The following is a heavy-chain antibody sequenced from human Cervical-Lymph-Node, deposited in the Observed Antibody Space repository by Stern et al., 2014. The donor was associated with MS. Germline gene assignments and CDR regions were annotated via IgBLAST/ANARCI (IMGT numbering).Heavy chain of an antibody. CDR3: ARGWEVLFS. D-gene: IGHD1-26*01. J-gene: IGHJ4*02. CDR2: IDSDGSIT. Sequence: EVQLVESGGGPVQPGGSLRVSCAASGFTFSSYWMYWVRQASGKGLVWVAGIDSDGSITNYADSVKDRFTISRDNAKNTLYLQMNSLRAEDTAVYYCARGWEVLFSWGQGTLVTVSS. V-gene: IGHV3-74*01. CDR1: GFTFSSYW.